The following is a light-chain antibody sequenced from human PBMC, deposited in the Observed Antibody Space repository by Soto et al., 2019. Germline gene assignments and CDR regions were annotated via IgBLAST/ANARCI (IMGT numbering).Light chain of an antibody. CDR2: STN. Sequence: QPVVTQEPSFSVSPGGTVTLTCGLSSGSVSTSYYPSWYQQTPGQAPRTLIYSTNTRSSGFPDRFSGSILGNKAALTITGAQADDESDYYCVLYMGSGIPYVFGTGTKLTVL. CDR3: VLYMGSGIPYV. CDR1: SGSVSTSYY. V-gene: IGLV8-61*01. J-gene: IGLJ1*01.